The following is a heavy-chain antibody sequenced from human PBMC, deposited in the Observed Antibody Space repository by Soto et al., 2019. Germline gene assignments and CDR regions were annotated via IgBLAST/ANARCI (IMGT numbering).Heavy chain of an antibody. V-gene: IGHV3-74*03. J-gene: IGHJ6*02. D-gene: IGHD3-22*01. CDR1: GFTFSSYW. CDR2: INSDGSDT. Sequence: GGSLRLSCAASGFTFSSYWMHWVRQAPGKGLVWVSRINSDGSDTTYADSVKGRFTISRDNAENTLFLRMNSLRADDTAIYFCAREGSDYGAAYGMDVWGQGTTVTVSS. CDR3: AREGSDYGAAYGMDV.